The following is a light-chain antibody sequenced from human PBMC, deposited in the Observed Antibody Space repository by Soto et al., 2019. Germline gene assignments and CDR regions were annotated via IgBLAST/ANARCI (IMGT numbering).Light chain of an antibody. CDR3: QQYSFLPRT. CDR1: QSVSSSY. Sequence: EIVLTQSPGALSFSPGERATLSCRASQSVSSSYLAWYQQKPGQAPRLLIYGASSRATGIPARFSGSGSGTDFTLTISRLEPEDFAVYYCQQYSFLPRTFGQGTKVDIK. CDR2: GAS. J-gene: IGKJ1*01. V-gene: IGKV3-20*01.